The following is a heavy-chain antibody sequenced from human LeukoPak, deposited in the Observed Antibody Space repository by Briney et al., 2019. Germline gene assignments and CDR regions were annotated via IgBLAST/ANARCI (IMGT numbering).Heavy chain of an antibody. V-gene: IGHV1-46*03. CDR3: AGRGDSSSWYVPDTDLWWFDP. CDR2: INPSGGST. D-gene: IGHD6-13*01. CDR1: GDTFTSYY. J-gene: IGHJ5*02. Sequence: GASVKVSCKASGDTFTSYYIHWVRQAPGQGLEWMGLINPSGGSTNYAQKFQGRVTMTRDTSTSTVYMELSSLRSEDTAVYYCAGRGDSSSWYVPDTDLWWFDPWGQGTLVTVSS.